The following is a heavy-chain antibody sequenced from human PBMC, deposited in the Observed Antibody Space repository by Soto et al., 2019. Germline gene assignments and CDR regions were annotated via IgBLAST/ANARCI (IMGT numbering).Heavy chain of an antibody. V-gene: IGHV4-31*03. Sequence: SETLSLTCTVSGGSISSGGYYWSWIRQHPGKGLEWIGYIYYSGSTYYNPSLKSRVTISVDTSKNQFSLKLSSVTAADTAVYYCARDNYSGSYFDYWGQGTLVTVSS. J-gene: IGHJ4*02. CDR1: GGSISSGGYY. CDR3: ARDNYSGSYFDY. CDR2: IYYSGST. D-gene: IGHD1-26*01.